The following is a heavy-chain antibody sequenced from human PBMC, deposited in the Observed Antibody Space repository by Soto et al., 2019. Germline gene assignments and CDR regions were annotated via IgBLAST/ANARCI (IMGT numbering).Heavy chain of an antibody. CDR3: APKEVGPSFPFDL. J-gene: IGHJ3*01. Sequence: QVHLVQSGAEVEKPGASVKVSCKASGFTLTRYALHWVRQAPGQRVEYMGWINAGNGDTGHPQKCQGTVTMTRDKPASTVYMDLNGLTSEDTAVDYCAPKEVGPSFPFDLWGQWTVVVVSS. CDR2: INAGNGDT. V-gene: IGHV1-3*01. D-gene: IGHD1-26*01. CDR1: GFTLTRYA.